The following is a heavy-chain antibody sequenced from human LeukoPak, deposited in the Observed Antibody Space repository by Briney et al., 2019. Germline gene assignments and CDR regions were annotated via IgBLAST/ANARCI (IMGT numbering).Heavy chain of an antibody. D-gene: IGHD6-19*01. J-gene: IGHJ4*02. V-gene: IGHV1-18*01. CDR3: ARDWGAIAVAAPGDY. CDR1: GYTFISYG. Sequence: GASVKVSCKASGYTFISYGISWVRQAPGQGLEWMGWISAYNGNTNYAQKLQGRVTMTTDTSTSTAYMELRSLRSDDTAVYYCARDWGAIAVAAPGDYWGQGTLVTVSS. CDR2: ISAYNGNT.